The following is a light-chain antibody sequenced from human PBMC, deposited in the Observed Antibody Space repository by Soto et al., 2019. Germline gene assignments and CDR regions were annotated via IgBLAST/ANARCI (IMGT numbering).Light chain of an antibody. Sequence: QAVVTRPPSASGTPGQRVTISCSGSSSNIGVNYVYWFQQFPGAAPKLLIYRTDRRPSGVPDRFSGSKSGTSASLAISGLRAEDEAEYYCAVWDDTVSGPWVFGGGTKVTVL. CDR1: SSNIGVNY. CDR3: AVWDDTVSGPWV. J-gene: IGLJ3*02. V-gene: IGLV1-47*01. CDR2: RTD.